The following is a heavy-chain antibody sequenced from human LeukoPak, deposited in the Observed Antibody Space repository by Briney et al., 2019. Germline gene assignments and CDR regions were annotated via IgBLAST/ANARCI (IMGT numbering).Heavy chain of an antibody. Sequence: PGGSLRLSCAASGFTSNNYNMNWVRQAPGKALEWVSSITSSGTYIFYADSVKGRFTISRDNAKNSLYLQTNSLGPEDTAVYFCARDPYSGNYGSYYYYYMDVWGKGTTVTVSS. V-gene: IGHV3-21*01. CDR3: ARDPYSGNYGSYYYYYMDV. D-gene: IGHD3-22*01. CDR1: GFTSNNYN. CDR2: ITSSGTYI. J-gene: IGHJ6*03.